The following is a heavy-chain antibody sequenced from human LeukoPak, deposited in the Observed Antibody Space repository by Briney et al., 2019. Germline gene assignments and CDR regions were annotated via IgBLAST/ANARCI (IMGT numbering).Heavy chain of an antibody. CDR3: ARDRGSGYYYYYGMDV. Sequence: SETLSLTCAVSGGSISSGGYSWSWIRQPPGKGLEWIGYIYHSGSTYYNPSLKSRVTMSVDTSKNQFSLKLSSVTAADTAVYYCARDRGSGYYYYYGMDVWGQGTTVTVSS. D-gene: IGHD2-15*01. V-gene: IGHV4-30-2*01. CDR2: IYHSGST. J-gene: IGHJ6*02. CDR1: GGSISSGGYS.